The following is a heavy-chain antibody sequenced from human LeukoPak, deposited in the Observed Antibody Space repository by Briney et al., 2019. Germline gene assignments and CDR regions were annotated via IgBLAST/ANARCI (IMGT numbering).Heavy chain of an antibody. Sequence: ASVKVSCKASGYTFTSYGISWVRQAPGQGLEWMGWISAYNGNTNYAQKLQGRVTMTTDTSTSTAYMELRSLRSDDTAVYYCARAVSDCSSTSCYENYYYYYMDVWAKGPRSPSP. CDR1: GYTFTSYG. J-gene: IGHJ6*03. V-gene: IGHV1-18*01. CDR2: ISAYNGNT. CDR3: ARAVSDCSSTSCYENYYYYYMDV. D-gene: IGHD2-2*01.